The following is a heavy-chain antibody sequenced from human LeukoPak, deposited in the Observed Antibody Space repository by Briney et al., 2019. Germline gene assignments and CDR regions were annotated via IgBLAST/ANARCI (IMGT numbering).Heavy chain of an antibody. CDR3: ARGPSRGHYSDSSGYPEYFLH. CDR1: GFTVNSNY. V-gene: IGHV4-34*01. D-gene: IGHD3-22*01. Sequence: PGGSLRLSCAASGFTVNSNYMSWFRQAPGQGLEWIGEINHSGSTNYNPSLKTRVTISVDTSKNQFSLKLTSVTAADTALYYCARGPSRGHYSDSSGYPEYFLHWGQGTLVTVSS. CDR2: INHSGST. J-gene: IGHJ1*01.